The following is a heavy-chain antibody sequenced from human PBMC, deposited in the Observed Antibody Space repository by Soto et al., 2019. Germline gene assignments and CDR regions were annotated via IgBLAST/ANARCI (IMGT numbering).Heavy chain of an antibody. Sequence: GGSLRLSCAASGFTVSSNYMSWVRQAPGKGLEWVSVIYSGGSTYYADSVKGRFTISRDNSKNTLYLQMNSLRAEYTAVYYCARELGYCSSTSCYNAHDAFDIWGQGTMVTVSS. V-gene: IGHV3-66*01. D-gene: IGHD2-2*02. CDR2: IYSGGST. CDR3: ARELGYCSSTSCYNAHDAFDI. J-gene: IGHJ3*02. CDR1: GFTVSSNY.